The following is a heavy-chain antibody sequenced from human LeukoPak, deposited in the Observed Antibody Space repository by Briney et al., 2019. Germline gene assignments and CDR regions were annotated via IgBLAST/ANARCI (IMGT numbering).Heavy chain of an antibody. D-gene: IGHD5-18*01. CDR2: ISYDGSSK. CDR3: ARARSSYGYGDAFDI. Sequence: GRFLRLSCAASGFTFSTYAMHWVRQAPGKGLEWVAVISYDGSSKYYVDSVKGRFTISRDNSKNTLYLQMNSLRAEDTAVYYCARARSSYGYGDAFDIWGQGTMVTVSS. V-gene: IGHV3-30*04. CDR1: GFTFSTYA. J-gene: IGHJ3*02.